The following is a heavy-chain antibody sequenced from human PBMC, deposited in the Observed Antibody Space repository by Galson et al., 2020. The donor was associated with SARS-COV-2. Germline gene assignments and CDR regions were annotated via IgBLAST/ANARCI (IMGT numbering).Heavy chain of an antibody. CDR2: IKSKTDGGTT. J-gene: IGHJ4*02. V-gene: IGHV3-15*07. CDR1: GFTFSNAW. Sequence: GESLKISCAASGFTFSNAWMNWVRQAPGKGLEWVGRIKSKTDGGTTDYAAPVKGRFTISRDDSKNTLYLQMNSLKTEDTAVYYCTTDLGYCSGGSCYSAFYYYWGQGTLVTVSS. CDR3: TTDLGYCSGGSCYSAFYYY. D-gene: IGHD2-15*01.